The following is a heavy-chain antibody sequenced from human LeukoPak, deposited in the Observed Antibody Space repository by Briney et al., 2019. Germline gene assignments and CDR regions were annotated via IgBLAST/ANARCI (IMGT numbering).Heavy chain of an antibody. CDR3: ARPGAVWNFDY. CDR1: VYTFIDYY. V-gene: IGHV1-2*02. Sequence: ASVTVSCKPSVYTFIDYYLHWVRQAPGQGPEWMGWINPNSGGATYAQNFQGRVTMTRDTSISAAYVELNRLTSDDTAVYYCARPGAVWNFDYWGQGTLVTVSS. CDR2: INPNSGGA. J-gene: IGHJ4*02. D-gene: IGHD1-26*01.